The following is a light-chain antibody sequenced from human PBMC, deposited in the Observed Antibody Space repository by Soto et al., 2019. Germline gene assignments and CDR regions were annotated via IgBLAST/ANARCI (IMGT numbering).Light chain of an antibody. J-gene: IGKJ1*01. CDR3: QQSVDSPRT. Sequence: VLTQSPGTLSLTPGERATLSCRASQSLGSTSLAWYQQKSGQPPRLLISGASKRAAGVPDRFSGSGSGTDFTLVISSLEPEDFAVYYCQQSVDSPRTFGQGTMVDLK. CDR2: GAS. V-gene: IGKV3-20*01. CDR1: QSLGSTS.